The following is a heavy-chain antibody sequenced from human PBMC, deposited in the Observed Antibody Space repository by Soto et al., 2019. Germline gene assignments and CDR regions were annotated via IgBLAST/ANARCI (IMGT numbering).Heavy chain of an antibody. Sequence: GGSLRLSCAASGFTFRSYGMHWVRQAPGKGLEWVTIISYDGSNKYYADSVKGRFTISRDNSKNTLYLQMNSLRAEDTAEYYCAKEKSPLDYGDASIDYWGQGTLVTVSS. J-gene: IGHJ4*02. D-gene: IGHD4-17*01. CDR3: AKEKSPLDYGDASIDY. CDR2: ISYDGSNK. CDR1: GFTFRSYG. V-gene: IGHV3-30*18.